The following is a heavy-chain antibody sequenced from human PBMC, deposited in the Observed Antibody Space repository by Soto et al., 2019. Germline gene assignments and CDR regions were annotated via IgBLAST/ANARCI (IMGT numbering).Heavy chain of an antibody. CDR3: TRDASRDSSARGWFDP. Sequence: GGSLRLSCAASGLTFRSFTMNWVRQSPGKGLEWVSTISSNSAYIYYTDALRGRFTISRDNAKNSLHLQMNSLRAEDTAVYYCTRDASRDSSARGWFDPWGPGTLVTVSS. V-gene: IGHV3-21*01. J-gene: IGHJ5*02. CDR2: ISSNSAYI. CDR1: GLTFRSFT. D-gene: IGHD6-13*01.